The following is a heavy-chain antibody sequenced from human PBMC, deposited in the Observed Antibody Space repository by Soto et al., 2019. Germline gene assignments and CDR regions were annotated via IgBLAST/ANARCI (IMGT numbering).Heavy chain of an antibody. CDR2: IWHDGSNK. Sequence: QVQLVESGGGVVQPGRSLRLSCAASGFTFSSYAMHWVRQAPGKGLEWVAFIWHDGSNKGYADSVKGRFTISRDNSKNTLNLQMSSLRVEDTAVYYCTRAAIKGELLDYWGQGTQVTVSS. D-gene: IGHD1-26*01. CDR1: GFTFSSYA. CDR3: TRAAIKGELLDY. J-gene: IGHJ4*02. V-gene: IGHV3-33*08.